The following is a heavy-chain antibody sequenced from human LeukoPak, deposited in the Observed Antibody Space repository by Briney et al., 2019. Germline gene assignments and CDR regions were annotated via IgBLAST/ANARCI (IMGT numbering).Heavy chain of an antibody. J-gene: IGHJ4*02. CDR3: GRQGSGNNLSSVNY. V-gene: IGHV4-39*01. CDR2: IYYSGST. CDR1: GGSISSNNNY. D-gene: IGHD1-26*01. Sequence: ASGTLSLTCTVSGGSISSNNNYWGWNRQPPGQGLVWVVTIYYSGSTYYNPSLKSRTAITVNTTNNQFPLKLSSVTAADTAVYYCGRQGSGNNLSSVNYWGQGTLVTVSS.